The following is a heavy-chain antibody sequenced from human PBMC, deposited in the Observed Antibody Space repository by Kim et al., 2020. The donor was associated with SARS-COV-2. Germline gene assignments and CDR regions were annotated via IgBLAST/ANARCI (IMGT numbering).Heavy chain of an antibody. CDR3: AKYSGSYLGEKVDAFVI. V-gene: IGHV3-23*03. J-gene: IGHJ3*02. Sequence: GGSLRLSCAASGFTFSSYAMRWVRQAPGKGLEWVSVIYSGGSSIYYADSVKGRFIISRDNSKNTLYLQMNSLRAEDTAVYYCAKYSGSYLGEKVDAFVIWGQGTMGTVSS. CDR1: GFTFSSYA. D-gene: IGHD1-26*01. CDR2: IYSGGSSI.